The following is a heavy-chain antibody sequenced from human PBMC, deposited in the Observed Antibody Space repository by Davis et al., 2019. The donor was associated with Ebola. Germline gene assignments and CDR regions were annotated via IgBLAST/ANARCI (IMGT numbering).Heavy chain of an antibody. J-gene: IGHJ6*02. CDR3: ARDSRAVVPYYYGMDV. D-gene: IGHD6-19*01. Sequence: GGSLRLSCTASGFTFSSYWMSWVRQAPGKGLEWVANIKQDGSEKYYVDSAKGRCTISRDNAKNSLYLQMNSLRAEDTAVYYCARDSRAVVPYYYGMDVWGQGTTVTVSS. CDR2: IKQDGSEK. V-gene: IGHV3-7*01. CDR1: GFTFSSYW.